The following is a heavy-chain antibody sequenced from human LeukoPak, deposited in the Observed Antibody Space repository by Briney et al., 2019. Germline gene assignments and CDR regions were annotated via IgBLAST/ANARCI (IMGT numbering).Heavy chain of an antibody. D-gene: IGHD2-15*01. CDR3: AKNGDRGAYCTGGTCYPYFYYYMDV. V-gene: IGHV3-23*01. CDR1: GFTFSTFA. Sequence: PGGSLRLSCEASGFTFSTFAMIWVRQPPGKGLEWVSSIFPSGGEIHYADSVRGRFTISRDNSKSTLSLQMNSLRAEDTAIYYCAKNGDRGAYCTGGTCYPYFYYYMDVWGKGTTVTI. J-gene: IGHJ6*03. CDR2: IFPSGGEI.